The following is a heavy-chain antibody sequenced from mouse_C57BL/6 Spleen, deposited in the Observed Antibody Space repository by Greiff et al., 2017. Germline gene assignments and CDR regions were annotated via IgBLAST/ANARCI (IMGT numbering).Heavy chain of an antibody. V-gene: IGHV1-15*01. D-gene: IGHD2-5*01. CDR3: TRDSNYVRDFDY. CDR1: GYTFTDYE. CDR2: IDPETGGT. J-gene: IGHJ2*01. Sequence: QVQLKQSGAELVRPGASVTLSCKASGYTFTDYEMHWVKQTPVHGLEWIGAIDPETGGTAYNQKFKGKAILTADKSSSTAYMELRSLTSEDSAVYYCTRDSNYVRDFDYWGQGTTLTVSS.